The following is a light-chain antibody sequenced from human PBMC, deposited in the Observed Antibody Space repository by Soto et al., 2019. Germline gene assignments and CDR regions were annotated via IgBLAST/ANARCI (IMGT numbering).Light chain of an antibody. CDR2: DAS. CDR3: QQYNSWPPIT. J-gene: IGKJ5*01. V-gene: IGKV3-15*01. CDR1: ESVSRN. Sequence: VMTPYPATPSCSPGERATPFFKASESVSRNLAWYQQKPGQAPRLLIYDASTRATGIPDRFSGGGSGTEFTLTISSLQSEDFVVYYCQQYNSWPPITFGQGRRLEI.